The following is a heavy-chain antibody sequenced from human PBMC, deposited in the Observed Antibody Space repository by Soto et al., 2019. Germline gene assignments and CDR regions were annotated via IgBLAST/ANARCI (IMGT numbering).Heavy chain of an antibody. J-gene: IGHJ4*02. V-gene: IGHV3-30-3*01. CDR1: GFTFSSYA. CDR2: ISYDGSNK. CDR3: ARDKSSGSYYFDY. D-gene: IGHD2-15*01. Sequence: QVQLVESGGGVVQPGRSLRLSCAASGFTFSSYAMHWVRQAPGKGLEWVVVISYDGSNKYYADSMKGRFTISRDNSKNTLYLQMNSLRAEDTAVYYCARDKSSGSYYFDYWGQGTLVTVSS.